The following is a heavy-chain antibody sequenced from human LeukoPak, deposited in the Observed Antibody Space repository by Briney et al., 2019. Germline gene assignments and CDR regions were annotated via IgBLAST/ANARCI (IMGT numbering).Heavy chain of an antibody. CDR1: GYSFTGYF. CDR2: INPNSGDT. CDR3: ARRFYYAMDV. Sequence: ASVKVSCKASGYSFTGYFMQWVRQAPGQGLEWMGWINPNSGDTNYAQKFQGRVTMTRDTAISTAYMELSRLRSDDAAVYYCARRFYYAMDVWGQGTTVTVSS. D-gene: IGHD3-16*01. V-gene: IGHV1-2*02. J-gene: IGHJ6*02.